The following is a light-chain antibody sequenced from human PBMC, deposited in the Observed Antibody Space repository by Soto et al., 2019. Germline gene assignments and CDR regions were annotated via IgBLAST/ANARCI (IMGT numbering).Light chain of an antibody. CDR3: QQYNSYSYT. V-gene: IGKV1-5*03. Sequence: DIQMTQSPSTLSASVGDRVTITCRASQSISSWLAWYQQKPGKAPKLLIYKASSLESGVPSRFRGSGSATEFTLTISSLQPDDFATYYCQQYNSYSYTFGQGTKLEIK. CDR2: KAS. J-gene: IGKJ2*01. CDR1: QSISSW.